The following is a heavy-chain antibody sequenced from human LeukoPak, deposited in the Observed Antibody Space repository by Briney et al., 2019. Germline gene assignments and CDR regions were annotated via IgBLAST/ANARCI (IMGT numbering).Heavy chain of an antibody. V-gene: IGHV3-7*01. J-gene: IGHJ4*02. CDR3: ARDIAGRTSWSSGGVMDY. CDR2: IKQDGSEK. CDR1: GFTFSLYW. Sequence: AGGSLRLSCAASGFTFSLYWMSWVRQAPGKGLEWVANIKQDGSEKYYADSVKGRFTISRDNSKNTVSLQMNSLRAEDTAVYYCARDIAGRTSWSSGGVMDYWGQGTLVTVSS. D-gene: IGHD2-15*01.